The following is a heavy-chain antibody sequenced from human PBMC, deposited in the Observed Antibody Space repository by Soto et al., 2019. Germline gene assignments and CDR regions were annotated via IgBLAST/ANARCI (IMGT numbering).Heavy chain of an antibody. Sequence: GGSLRLSCAASGFIFSTYAMHWLRQAPGKGLEWVAVISYNGNIEYYADSVKGRFTISRDNSRDTLYLQMNSLGPDDTAVYYCVVGLGGHRSVRFAYWGQGTLVTVSS. D-gene: IGHD2-15*01. CDR1: GFIFSTYA. V-gene: IGHV3-30-3*01. J-gene: IGHJ4*02. CDR3: VVGLGGHRSVRFAY. CDR2: ISYNGNIE.